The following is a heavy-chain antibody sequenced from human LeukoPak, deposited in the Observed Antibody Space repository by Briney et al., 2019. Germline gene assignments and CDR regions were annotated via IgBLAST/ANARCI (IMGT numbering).Heavy chain of an antibody. V-gene: IGHV3-30*04. CDR3: ARGLTMVRGVINAFDI. CDR2: ISYDGSNK. D-gene: IGHD3-10*01. CDR1: GFTFSSYA. Sequence: GGSLRLSRAASGFTFSSYAMHWVRQAPGKGLEWVAVISYDGSNKYYADSVKGRFTISRDNSKNTLYLQMNSLRAEDTAVYYCARGLTMVRGVINAFDIWGQGTMVTVSS. J-gene: IGHJ3*02.